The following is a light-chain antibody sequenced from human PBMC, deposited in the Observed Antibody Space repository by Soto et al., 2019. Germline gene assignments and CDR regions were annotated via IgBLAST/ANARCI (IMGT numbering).Light chain of an antibody. V-gene: IGLV2-14*01. CDR1: SSDVGAYNY. CDR3: SSYTTSTTTV. J-gene: IGLJ2*01. Sequence: QSALTQPASVSGSPGQSITISCTGTSSDVGAYNYVSWYQQHPGKAPKLMIYDVNSRPSGVSNRFSGSKSGNTASLIISGLQAEDEADYYCSSYTTSTTTVFGGGTQLTVL. CDR2: DVN.